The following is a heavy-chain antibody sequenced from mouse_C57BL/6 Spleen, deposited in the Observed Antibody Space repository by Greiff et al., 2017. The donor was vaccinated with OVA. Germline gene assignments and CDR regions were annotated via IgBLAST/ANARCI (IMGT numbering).Heavy chain of an antibody. CDR2: IWSGGST. V-gene: IGHV2-2*01. Sequence: QVQLQQSGPGLVQPSQSLSITCTVSGFSLTSYGVHWVRQSPGKGLEWLGVIWSGGSTDYNAAFISRLSISKDNSNSQVFFKMNSLQADDTAIYYCARNPANVYYAMDYWGQGTSVTVSS. J-gene: IGHJ4*01. CDR3: ARNPANVYYAMDY. CDR1: GFSLTSYG.